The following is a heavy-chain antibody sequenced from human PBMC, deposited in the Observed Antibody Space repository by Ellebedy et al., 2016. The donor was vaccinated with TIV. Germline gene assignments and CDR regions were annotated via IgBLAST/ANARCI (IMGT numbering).Heavy chain of an antibody. Sequence: MPSETLSLTCNVSSGSINTYYWSWIRQSPGKGLEWFGEINHSGINNYNPSLKSRVTVSADTSKKQFSLKLTSVTAADTAVYYCARGYSGYTIWGQGTMVTVSS. CDR1: SGSINTYY. CDR2: INHSGIN. D-gene: IGHD5-12*01. J-gene: IGHJ3*02. CDR3: ARGYSGYTI. V-gene: IGHV4-34*01.